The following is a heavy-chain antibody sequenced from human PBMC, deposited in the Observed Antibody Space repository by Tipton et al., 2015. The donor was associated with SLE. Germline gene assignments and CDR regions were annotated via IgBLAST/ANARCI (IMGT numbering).Heavy chain of an antibody. J-gene: IGHJ4*02. CDR2: IYFTGSA. CDR1: GGSINNSY. D-gene: IGHD5-18*01. CDR3: ARHRGYSIGAEFDY. Sequence: TLSLTCTVSGGSINNSYWSWVRQPPGRGLEWVGYIYFTGSANYNPSLKSRVTISIDTSKNQFSLNLGSVTAADTAVYYCARHRGYSIGAEFDYWGQGTPVTVSS. V-gene: IGHV4-59*01.